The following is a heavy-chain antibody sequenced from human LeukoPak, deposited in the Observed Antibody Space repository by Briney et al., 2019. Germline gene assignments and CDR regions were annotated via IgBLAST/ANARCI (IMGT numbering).Heavy chain of an antibody. CDR1: GYTFTGYY. D-gene: IGHD2-2*01. J-gene: IGHJ6*02. Sequence: ASVKVSCTASGYTFTGYYMHWVRQAPGQGLEWMGWINPNSGGTNYAQKFQGRVTMTRDTSISTAYMELSRLRSDDTAVYYCARVRVPAARAYYYYYGMDVWGQGTTVTVSS. CDR2: INPNSGGT. CDR3: ARVRVPAARAYYYYYGMDV. V-gene: IGHV1-2*02.